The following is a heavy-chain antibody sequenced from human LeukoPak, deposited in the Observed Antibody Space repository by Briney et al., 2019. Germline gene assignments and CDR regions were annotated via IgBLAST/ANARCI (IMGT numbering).Heavy chain of an antibody. J-gene: IGHJ6*02. CDR1: GYTFTSYD. CDR3: ARGTTMVRGVIIYLYYYYGMDV. D-gene: IGHD3-10*01. Sequence: ASVKVSCKASGYTFTSYDINWVRQATGQGLEWMGWMNPNSGNTGYAQKFQGRVTMTRNTSISTAYMELSSLRSEDTAVYYCARGTTMVRGVIIYLYYYYGMDVWGQGTTVTVSS. CDR2: MNPNSGNT. V-gene: IGHV1-8*01.